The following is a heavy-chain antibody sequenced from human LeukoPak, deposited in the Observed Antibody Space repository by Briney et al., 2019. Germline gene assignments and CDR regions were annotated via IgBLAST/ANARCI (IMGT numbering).Heavy chain of an antibody. J-gene: IGHJ4*02. CDR2: IRSKANSYAT. CDR3: TRHGGGDCPY. D-gene: IGHD2-21*02. CDR1: GFTLSGSA. V-gene: IGHV3-73*01. Sequence: GGSLRLSCAASGFTLSGSAMHWVRQASGKGLEWVGRIRSKANSYATAYAASVKGRFTISRDDSKNTAYLQMNSLKTEDTAVYYCTRHGGGDCPYWGQGTLVTVSS.